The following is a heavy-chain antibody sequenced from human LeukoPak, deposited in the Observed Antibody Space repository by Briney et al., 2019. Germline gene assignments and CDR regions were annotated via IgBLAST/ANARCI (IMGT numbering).Heavy chain of an antibody. CDR3: AKGGVEYSSSWYSLDY. D-gene: IGHD6-13*01. V-gene: IGHV3-21*01. CDR1: GFTFSSYS. Sequence: GGSLRLSCAASGFTFSSYSMNWVRQAPGKGLEWVSSISSSSSYIYYADSVKGRFTISRDNAKNSLYLQMNSLRAEDTAVYYCAKGGVEYSSSWYSLDYWGQGTLVTVSS. CDR2: ISSSSSYI. J-gene: IGHJ4*02.